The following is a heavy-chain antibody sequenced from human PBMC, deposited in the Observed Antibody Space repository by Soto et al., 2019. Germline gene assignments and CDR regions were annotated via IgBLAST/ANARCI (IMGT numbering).Heavy chain of an antibody. V-gene: IGHV3-23*01. Sequence: EVLLLESGGGLGQPGRSLRLSCVASGFTFSSFAMTWVRQAPGKGLEWGSGISASGGSTYYVDSVKGRLTIYRDNSNDILSLQMNSLRAEDTAIYYCARAKTTTIRAFDIWGRGTMVTVSS. CDR3: ARAKTTTIRAFDI. CDR1: GFTFSSFA. J-gene: IGHJ3*02. CDR2: ISASGGST. D-gene: IGHD1-1*01.